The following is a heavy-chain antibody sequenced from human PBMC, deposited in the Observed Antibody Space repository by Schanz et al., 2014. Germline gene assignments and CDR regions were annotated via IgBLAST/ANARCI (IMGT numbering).Heavy chain of an antibody. J-gene: IGHJ4*02. Sequence: VQLLESGGTVVQPGGSLRVSCAASGFTFSSYGMHWVRQAPGKGLEWVAVILYDGSNKYYADSVKGRFTTSRDNGKKSMYLQMNSLRAEDTAVYYCARLDSSSWYPRYWGQGTLVTVSS. CDR1: GFTFSSYG. V-gene: IGHV3-30*03. CDR2: ILYDGSNK. D-gene: IGHD6-13*01. CDR3: ARLDSSSWYPRY.